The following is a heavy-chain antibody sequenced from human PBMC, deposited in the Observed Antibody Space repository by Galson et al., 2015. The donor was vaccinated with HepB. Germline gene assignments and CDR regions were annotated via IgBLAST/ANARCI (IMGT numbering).Heavy chain of an antibody. CDR2: ISSSSSYI. Sequence: SLRLSCAASGFTFSSYSMNWVRQAPGKGLEWVSSISSSSSYIYYADSVKGRFIISRDNAKNSLYLQMNSLRAEDTAVYYCARGSGELPVFDYWGQGTLVTVSS. CDR1: GFTFSSYS. J-gene: IGHJ4*02. V-gene: IGHV3-21*01. CDR3: ARGSGELPVFDY. D-gene: IGHD3-16*01.